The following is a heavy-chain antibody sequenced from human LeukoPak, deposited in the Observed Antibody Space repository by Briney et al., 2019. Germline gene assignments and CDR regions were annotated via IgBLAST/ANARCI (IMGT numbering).Heavy chain of an antibody. J-gene: IGHJ4*02. CDR1: GFTFSSYA. D-gene: IGHD1-14*01. CDR3: ATTSPEGGAFDY. Sequence: TGGSLRLSCAASGFTFSSYAMHWVRQAPGKGLEWVAVISYDGSNKYYADSVKGRFTISRDNSKNTLYLQMNSLRAEDTAVYYCATTSPEGGAFDYWGQGTLVTVSS. CDR2: ISYDGSNK. V-gene: IGHV3-30-3*01.